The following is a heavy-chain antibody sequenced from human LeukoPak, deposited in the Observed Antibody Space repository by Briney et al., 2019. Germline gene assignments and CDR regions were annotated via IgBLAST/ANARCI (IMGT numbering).Heavy chain of an antibody. J-gene: IGHJ3*02. D-gene: IGHD6-19*01. V-gene: IGHV4-59*02. Sequence: SETLCLTCAVSGGSVSSYYWSWIRQPPGKGLEWIGYIYYSGSTNYNHSVKSRVTISVDTSKNPFSLKLSSVTAADTAVYYCARDGYSSGWGRAFDIWSQGTMVTVSS. CDR2: IYYSGST. CDR3: ARDGYSSGWGRAFDI. CDR1: GGSVSSYY.